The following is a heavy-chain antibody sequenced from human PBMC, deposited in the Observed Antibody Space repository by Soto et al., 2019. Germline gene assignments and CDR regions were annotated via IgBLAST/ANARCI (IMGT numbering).Heavy chain of an antibody. CDR2: IWYDGSNK. J-gene: IGHJ4*02. CDR1: GFTFSSYG. D-gene: IGHD5-12*01. Sequence: QVQLVESGGGVVQPGRSLRLSCAASGFTFSSYGMHWVRQAPGKGLEWVAVIWYDGSNKYYADSVKDRFTISRDNSKNTLYLQMNSLRAEDTAVYYCARDRGYSGYEKDYWGQGTLVTVSS. V-gene: IGHV3-33*01. CDR3: ARDRGYSGYEKDY.